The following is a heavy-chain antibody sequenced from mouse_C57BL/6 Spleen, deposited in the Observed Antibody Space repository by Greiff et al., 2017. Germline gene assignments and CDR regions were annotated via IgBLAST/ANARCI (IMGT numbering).Heavy chain of an antibody. Sequence: VQLQQSGPELVKPGASVKMSCKASGYTFTDYNMHWVKQSHGKSLEWIGYINPNNGGTSYNQKFKGKATLTVNKSSSTAYMELRSLTSEDSAVYYCARSADGPLWFAYWGQGTLVTVSA. CDR1: GYTFTDYN. J-gene: IGHJ3*01. CDR3: ARSADGPLWFAY. D-gene: IGHD2-3*01. CDR2: INPNNGGT. V-gene: IGHV1-22*01.